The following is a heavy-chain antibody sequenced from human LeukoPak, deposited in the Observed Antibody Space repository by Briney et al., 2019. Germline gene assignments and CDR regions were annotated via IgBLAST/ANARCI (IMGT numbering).Heavy chain of an antibody. Sequence: SETLSLTCAVYGGSFSGYYWSWIRQPPGKGLEWIGEINHSGSTNYNPSLKSRVTISVDTSKNQFSLKLSSVTAADTAVYYCARPIWSGGPYGYWGRGTLVTVSS. D-gene: IGHD3-3*01. CDR1: GGSFSGYY. CDR3: ARPIWSGGPYGY. CDR2: INHSGST. V-gene: IGHV4-34*01. J-gene: IGHJ4*02.